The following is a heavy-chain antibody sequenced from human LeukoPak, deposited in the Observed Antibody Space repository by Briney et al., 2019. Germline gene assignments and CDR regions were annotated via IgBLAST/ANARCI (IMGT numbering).Heavy chain of an antibody. J-gene: IGHJ6*02. CDR2: ISYDGSNK. D-gene: IGHD3-16*01. Sequence: GGSLRLSCAASGFTFSSYAMHWVRQAPGKGLEWVAVISYDGSNKYYADSVKGRFTISRDNSKNTLYLQMNSLRDEDTAVYYCARIPGGYYYAMDVWGQGTTVTVSS. V-gene: IGHV3-30-3*01. CDR1: GFTFSSYA. CDR3: ARIPGGYYYAMDV.